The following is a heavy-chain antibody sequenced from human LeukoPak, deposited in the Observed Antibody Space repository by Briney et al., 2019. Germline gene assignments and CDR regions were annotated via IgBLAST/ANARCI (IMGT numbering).Heavy chain of an antibody. Sequence: ASVKVSCKASGYTFTSYYMHWVRQAPGQGLEWMGIINPSGGSTSYAQKFQGRVTITADKSTSTAYMELSSLRSEDTAVYYCARVRVAARPNAFDIWGQGTMVTVSS. D-gene: IGHD6-6*01. V-gene: IGHV1-46*01. CDR2: INPSGGST. CDR1: GYTFTSYY. CDR3: ARVRVAARPNAFDI. J-gene: IGHJ3*02.